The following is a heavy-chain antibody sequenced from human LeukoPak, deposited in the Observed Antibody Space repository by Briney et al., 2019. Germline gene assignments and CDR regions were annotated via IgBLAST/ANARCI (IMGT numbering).Heavy chain of an antibody. Sequence: GGPLRLSCAASGFTFSSYAMSWVRQAPGKGLEWVSAISGSGGSTYYADSVKGRFTISRDNSKNTLYLQMNSLRAEDTAVYYCAKFWPLHYDSSGYPVWGQGTLVTVSS. CDR3: AKFWPLHYDSSGYPV. D-gene: IGHD3-22*01. V-gene: IGHV3-23*01. J-gene: IGHJ4*02. CDR2: ISGSGGST. CDR1: GFTFSSYA.